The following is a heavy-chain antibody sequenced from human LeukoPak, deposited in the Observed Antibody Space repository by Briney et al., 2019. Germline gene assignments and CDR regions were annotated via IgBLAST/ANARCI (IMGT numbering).Heavy chain of an antibody. V-gene: IGHV1-2*02. CDR3: ARGPHWDPHFDY. Sequence: ASVKVSGKDSEYTFTGYYMHWVRQAPGQGLEWMGWINPNSGGTNYAQKFQGRLTMTRDTSISTAYMELSRLRSDDTAVYYCARGPHWDPHFDYWGQGTLVTVSS. CDR2: INPNSGGT. D-gene: IGHD7-27*01. J-gene: IGHJ4*02. CDR1: EYTFTGYY.